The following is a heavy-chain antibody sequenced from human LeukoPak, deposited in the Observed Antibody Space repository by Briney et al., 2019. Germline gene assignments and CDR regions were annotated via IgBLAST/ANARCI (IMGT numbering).Heavy chain of an antibody. CDR2: INSNGDEI. V-gene: IGHV3-23*01. Sequence: GGSLRLSCAASGFTFSTYAMTWVRQAPGKGLEWVSGINSNGDEIYYADSVRGRFTISRDNSNNALYLQMDSLRAEDTAVYYCANWIGSSSRDYWGQGTTVTVSS. D-gene: IGHD6-6*01. J-gene: IGHJ4*03. CDR3: ANWIGSSSRDY. CDR1: GFTFSTYA.